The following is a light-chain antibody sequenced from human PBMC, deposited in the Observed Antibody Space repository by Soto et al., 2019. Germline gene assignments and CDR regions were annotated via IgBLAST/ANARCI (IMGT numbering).Light chain of an antibody. J-gene: IGKJ4*01. CDR1: QSVSSSY. CDR3: QQYGSSPT. CDR2: GAS. Sequence: EIVVTQSPGTLSLSPGERATLSCRASQSVSSSYLAWYQKKPGQAPRLLIYGASSRATGIPDRFSGSGSGTDFTLTISRLEPEDFAVYYCQQYGSSPTFGGGTKVEIK. V-gene: IGKV3-20*01.